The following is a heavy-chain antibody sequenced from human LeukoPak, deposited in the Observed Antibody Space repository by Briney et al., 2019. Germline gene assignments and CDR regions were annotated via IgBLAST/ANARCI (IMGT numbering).Heavy chain of an antibody. CDR3: ARVTPAGWVVY. V-gene: IGHV4-59*01. D-gene: IGHD1-26*01. J-gene: IGHJ4*02. CDR2: IYYSGST. CDR1: CGSISSYY. Sequence: SETLSLTCSVYCGSISSYYWSRIRQPPGKGLEWIGYIYYSGSTNYNPSLKSRVTISVDTSKNQFSLKLSSVTAADTAVYYCARVTPAGWVVYWGLGTLVTVSS.